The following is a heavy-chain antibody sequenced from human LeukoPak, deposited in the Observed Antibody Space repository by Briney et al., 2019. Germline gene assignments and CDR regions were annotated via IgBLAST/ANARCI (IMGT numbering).Heavy chain of an antibody. J-gene: IGHJ6*02. CDR2: ISGSGGST. V-gene: IGHV3-23*01. CDR1: GFTFSSYA. D-gene: IGHD5-18*01. Sequence: GGSLRLSCAASGFTFSSYAMSWVRQAPGKGLEWVSVISGSGGSTYYADSVKGRFTISRDNSKNTLYLQMNSLRAEDTAVYYCAKGGVTYYYYGMDVWGQGTTVTVSS. CDR3: AKGGVTYYYYGMDV.